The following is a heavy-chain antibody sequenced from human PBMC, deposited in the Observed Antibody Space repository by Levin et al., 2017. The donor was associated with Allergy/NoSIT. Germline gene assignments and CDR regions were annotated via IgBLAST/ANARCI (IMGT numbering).Heavy chain of an antibody. CDR3: ARRVYYDNSGSNPHGYYFDY. CDR1: GYTFTNFW. V-gene: IGHV5-51*01. Sequence: KVSCKASGYTFTNFWIGWVRQMPGKGLEWMGIIYPFDSDTRYTPSFQGQVTISADKSISTAYMQWSSLKASDIAMYYCARRVYYDNSGSNPHGYYFDYWGQGTLVTVSS. J-gene: IGHJ4*02. D-gene: IGHD3-22*01. CDR2: IYPFDSDT.